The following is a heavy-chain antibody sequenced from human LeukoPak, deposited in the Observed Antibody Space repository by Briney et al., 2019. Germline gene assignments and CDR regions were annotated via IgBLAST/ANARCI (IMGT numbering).Heavy chain of an antibody. CDR1: GFTFDDYA. V-gene: IGHV3-9*01. D-gene: IGHD5-24*01. Sequence: PGRSLRLSCAASGFTFDDYAIHWVRHAPGKGLEWVSGISWNSGSIVYADSVKGRFTISRDNAKNSLYLQMNSLRAEDTALYYCAKAARDAADAFDIWGQGTMVTVSS. CDR2: ISWNSGSI. CDR3: AKAARDAADAFDI. J-gene: IGHJ3*02.